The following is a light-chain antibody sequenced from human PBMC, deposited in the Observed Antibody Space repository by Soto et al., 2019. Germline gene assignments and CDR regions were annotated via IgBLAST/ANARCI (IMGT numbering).Light chain of an antibody. Sequence: DIVMTQSPATLSVAPGERVTFSCRASQGVSRKLAWYQHKPGQAPRLLISGASTGATGIPARFSGSGSGTEFTLTITGLQSEDFAVYYCQQYNNWPAMYTFGQGTKVDIK. J-gene: IGKJ2*01. CDR3: QQYNNWPAMYT. CDR2: GAS. V-gene: IGKV3-15*01. CDR1: QGVSRK.